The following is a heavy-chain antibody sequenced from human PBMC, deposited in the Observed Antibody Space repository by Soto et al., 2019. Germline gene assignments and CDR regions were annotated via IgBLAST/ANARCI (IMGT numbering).Heavy chain of an antibody. CDR1: GYTFTSYG. CDR3: ARDQYCSGGSCYFNGFDY. J-gene: IGHJ4*02. Sequence: ASVKVSCKASGYTFTSYGISWVRQAPGQGLEWMGWISAYNSNTNYPQKLQGRVTMTTDTSTSTAYMELRSLRSDDTAVFYCARDQYCSGGSCYFNGFDYWGQGTLVTVSS. CDR2: ISAYNSNT. D-gene: IGHD2-15*01. V-gene: IGHV1-18*01.